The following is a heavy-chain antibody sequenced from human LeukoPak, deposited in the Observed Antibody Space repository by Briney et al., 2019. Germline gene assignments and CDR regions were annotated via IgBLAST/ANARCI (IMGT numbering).Heavy chain of an antibody. V-gene: IGHV3-23*01. CDR1: GFTFSSYG. D-gene: IGHD3-16*01. Sequence: GGSLRLSCAASGFTFSSYGMSWVRQAPGKGLEWVSAISGSGGSTYYADSVKGRFTISRDNSKNTLYLQMNSLRAEDTAVYYCALGRTAWGAFDIWGQGTMVTVSS. CDR3: ALGRTAWGAFDI. CDR2: ISGSGGST. J-gene: IGHJ3*02.